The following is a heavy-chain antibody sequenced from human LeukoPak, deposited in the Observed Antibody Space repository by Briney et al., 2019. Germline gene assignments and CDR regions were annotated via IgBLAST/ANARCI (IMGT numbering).Heavy chain of an antibody. CDR1: GFTFSSYS. D-gene: IGHD3-22*01. CDR2: ISSSGSYI. CDR3: ARIDSSHYYDSSGYHGSFDY. Sequence: PGGSLRLSCAASGFTFSSYSMNWVRQAPGKGLEWVSSISSSGSYIYYADSVKGRFTISRDNAKSSLYLQMNSLRAEDTAVYYCARIDSSHYYDSSGYHGSFDYWGQGTLVTVSS. J-gene: IGHJ4*02. V-gene: IGHV3-21*01.